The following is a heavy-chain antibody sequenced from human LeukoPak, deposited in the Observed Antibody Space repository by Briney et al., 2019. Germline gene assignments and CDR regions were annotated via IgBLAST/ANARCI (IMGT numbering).Heavy chain of an antibody. J-gene: IGHJ4*02. CDR3: ARDVSYDHIDY. CDR2: IWYDGSNK. Sequence: GRSLRLSCAASGFTFSSYGMHWVRQAPGKGLEWVAVIWYDGSNKYYADSVKGRFTISRDNSKNTVYLQMNSLRAEDTAVYYCARDVSYDHIDYWGQGTLAIVSS. CDR1: GFTFSSYG. V-gene: IGHV3-33*01. D-gene: IGHD3-3*01.